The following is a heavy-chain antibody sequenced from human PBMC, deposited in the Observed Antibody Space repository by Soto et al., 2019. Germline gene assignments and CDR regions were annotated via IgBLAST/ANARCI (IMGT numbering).Heavy chain of an antibody. J-gene: IGHJ6*03. D-gene: IGHD2-2*01. Sequence: ASVKVSCKASGYTFTSYDINWVRQATGQGLEWMGWMNPNSGNTGHAQKFQGRVTMPRNTSISTAYMELSSLRSEDTAVYYCARGQVPYCSSTSCYYYYYMDVWGKGTTVTVSS. V-gene: IGHV1-8*01. CDR3: ARGQVPYCSSTSCYYYYYMDV. CDR2: MNPNSGNT. CDR1: GYTFTSYD.